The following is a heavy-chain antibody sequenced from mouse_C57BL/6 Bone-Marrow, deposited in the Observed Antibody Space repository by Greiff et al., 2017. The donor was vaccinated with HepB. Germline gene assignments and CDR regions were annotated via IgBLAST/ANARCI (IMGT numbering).Heavy chain of an antibody. CDR2: IYPGDGDT. CDR1: GYAFSSSW. CDR3: ARSRRTTVVGDWYFDV. J-gene: IGHJ1*03. V-gene: IGHV1-82*01. Sequence: QVQLQQSGPELVKPGASVKISCKASGYAFSSSWMNWVKQRPGKGLEWIGRIYPGDGDTNYNGKFKGKATLTADKSSSTAYIQLSSLTSEDSAVYFCARSRRTTVVGDWYFDVWGTGTTVTVSS. D-gene: IGHD1-1*01.